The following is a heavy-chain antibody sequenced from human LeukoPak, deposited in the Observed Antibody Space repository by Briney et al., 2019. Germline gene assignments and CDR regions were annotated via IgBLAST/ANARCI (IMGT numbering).Heavy chain of an antibody. CDR1: GFTFSSYA. CDR3: ARDSGYYDFWSGYYYYYYGMDV. CDR2: INSDGSST. D-gene: IGHD3-3*01. Sequence: GGSLRLSCAASGFTFSSYAMHWVRQAPGKGLVWVSRINSDGSSTSYADSVKGRFTISRDNAKNTLYLQMNSLRAEDTAVYYCARDSGYYDFWSGYYYYYYGMDVWGQGTTVTVSS. V-gene: IGHV3-74*01. J-gene: IGHJ6*02.